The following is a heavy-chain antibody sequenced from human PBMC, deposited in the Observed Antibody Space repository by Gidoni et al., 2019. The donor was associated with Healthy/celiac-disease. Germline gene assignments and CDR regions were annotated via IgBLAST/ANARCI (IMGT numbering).Heavy chain of an antibody. D-gene: IGHD4-4*01. CDR1: GGSISSIRYY. CDR2: IYYSWST. Sequence: QLQLQESGPGLEKPSETLSLTCTVAGGSISSIRYYWGWIRQPPGKWLEWIGSIYYSWSTYYNPSLKSRVTISVDTSKNQFSLKLSSVTAADTAVYYCARDRVTSNYDDYYYGMDVWGQGTTVTVSS. CDR3: ARDRVTSNYDDYYYGMDV. J-gene: IGHJ6*02. V-gene: IGHV4-39*07.